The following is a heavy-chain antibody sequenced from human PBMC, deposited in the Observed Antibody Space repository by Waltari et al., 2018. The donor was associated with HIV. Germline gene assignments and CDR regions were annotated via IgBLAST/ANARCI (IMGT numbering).Heavy chain of an antibody. CDR1: GGSISSGSYY. Sequence: QVQLQESGAGLVKPSQTLSLTCTVSGGSISSGSYYWSWIRQPAGKGLEWIVRIYTSVRTNYNPSRKSPVTISVDTSKNQFSLKLSSVTAADTAVYYCARDRNYYYDSSGYFFNAFDICGQGTMVTVSS. J-gene: IGHJ3*02. V-gene: IGHV4-61*02. D-gene: IGHD3-22*01. CDR2: IYTSVRT. CDR3: ARDRNYYYDSSGYFFNAFDI.